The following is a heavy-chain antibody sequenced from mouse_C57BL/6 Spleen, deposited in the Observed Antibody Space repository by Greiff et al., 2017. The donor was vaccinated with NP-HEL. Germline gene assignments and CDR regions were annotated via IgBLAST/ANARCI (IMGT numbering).Heavy chain of an antibody. V-gene: IGHV3-6*01. D-gene: IGHD4-1*01. J-gene: IGHJ3*01. CDR1: GYSITSGYY. Sequence: EVQLQQSGPGLVKPSQSLTLTCSATGYSITSGYYWYWIRQFPGNILEWMGYISDDGSNNYNPSIKNRISITRDTTKNQFFLKLKSVTTEDTATYYCARDGTGTAFAYWGQGTMVTVSA. CDR3: ARDGTGTAFAY. CDR2: ISDDGSN.